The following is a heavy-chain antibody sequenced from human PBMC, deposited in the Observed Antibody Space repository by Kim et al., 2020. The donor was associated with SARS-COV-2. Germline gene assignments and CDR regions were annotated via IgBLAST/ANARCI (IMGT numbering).Heavy chain of an antibody. CDR3: ATVQGGGDSSGYGWFDP. J-gene: IGHJ5*02. D-gene: IGHD3-22*01. CDR2: FDPEDGET. V-gene: IGHV1-24*01. CDR1: GYTLTELS. Sequence: ASVKVSCKVSGYTLTELSMHWVRQAPGKGLEWMGGFDPEDGETIYAQKFQGRVTMTEDTSTDTAYMELSSLRSEDTAVYYCATVQGGGDSSGYGWFDPWGQGTLVTVSS.